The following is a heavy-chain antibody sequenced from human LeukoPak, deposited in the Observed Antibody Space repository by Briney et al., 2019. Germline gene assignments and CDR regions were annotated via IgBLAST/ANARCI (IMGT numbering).Heavy chain of an antibody. CDR3: AKDGRQLYYYYYYYMDV. CDR2: IIGSGGST. D-gene: IGHD6-13*01. Sequence: GGSLRLSCAASGLTFSSYAMMWLRQAPGKGLEWVSAIIGSGGSTYYADSVKGRFTISRDNSKNTLYLQMNSLRAEDTAVYYCAKDGRQLYYYYYYYMDVWGKGTTVTVSS. J-gene: IGHJ6*03. V-gene: IGHV3-23*01. CDR1: GLTFSSYA.